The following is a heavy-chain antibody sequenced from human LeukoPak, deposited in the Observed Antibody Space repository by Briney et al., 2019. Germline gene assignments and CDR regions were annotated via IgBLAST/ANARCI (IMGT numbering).Heavy chain of an antibody. CDR3: AREPLPDYYYYYMDV. CDR2: INPNSGGT. V-gene: IGHV1-2*02. J-gene: IGHJ6*03. CDR1: GYTFTGYY. Sequence: GASVKVSCKASGYTFTGYYMHWVRQAPGQGLEWKGWINPNSGGTNYAQKFQGRVTMTRDTSISTAYMELSRLRSDDTAVYYCAREPLPDYYYYYMDVWGKGTTVTVSS.